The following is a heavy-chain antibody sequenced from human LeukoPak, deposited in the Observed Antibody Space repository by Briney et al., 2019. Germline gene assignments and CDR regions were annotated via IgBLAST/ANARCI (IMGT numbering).Heavy chain of an antibody. CDR2: IYYSGST. D-gene: IGHD2-2*01. CDR1: GGSISSYY. J-gene: IGHJ3*02. Sequence: SETLSLTCTVSGGSISSYYWSWIRQPPGKGLEWIGYIYYSGSTNYNPSLKSRVTISVDTSKTQFSLKLSSVTAADTAVYYCARHVWGVPAAIYAFDIWGQGTMVTVSS. V-gene: IGHV4-59*08. CDR3: ARHVWGVPAAIYAFDI.